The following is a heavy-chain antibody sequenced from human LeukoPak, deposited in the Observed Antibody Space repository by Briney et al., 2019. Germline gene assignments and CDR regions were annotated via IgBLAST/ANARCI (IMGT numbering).Heavy chain of an antibody. J-gene: IGHJ4*02. D-gene: IGHD5-12*01. CDR1: GVTFSSYG. CDR2: LSYDGSNK. Sequence: GRSLRLSCAASGVTFSSYGMHWVRQAPAKGLERVAVLSYDGSNKYYADSVKGRFTISRDNSKNTLYLQMNSLRAEDTAVYYCAKSVVATRYLVDYWGQGTLVTVSS. CDR3: AKSVVATRYLVDY. V-gene: IGHV3-30*18.